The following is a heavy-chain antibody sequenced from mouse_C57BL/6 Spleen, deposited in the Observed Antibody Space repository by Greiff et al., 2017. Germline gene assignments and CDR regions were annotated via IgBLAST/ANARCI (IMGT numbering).Heavy chain of an antibody. V-gene: IGHV5-4*03. CDR3: ARSPLYGSSYGWYFDV. CDR1: GFTFSSYA. D-gene: IGHD1-1*01. Sequence: EVKLMESGGGLVKPGGSLKLSCAASGFTFSSYAMSWVRQTPEKRLEWVATISDGGTYTYYPDNVKGRFTISRDNATNNLYLQMSHLKSEDTAMYYCARSPLYGSSYGWYFDVWGTGTTVTVSS. J-gene: IGHJ1*03. CDR2: ISDGGTYT.